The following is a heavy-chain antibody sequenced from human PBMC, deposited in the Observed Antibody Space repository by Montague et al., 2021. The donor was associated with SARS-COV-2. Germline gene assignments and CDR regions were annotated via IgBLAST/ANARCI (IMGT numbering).Heavy chain of an antibody. J-gene: IGHJ4*02. D-gene: IGHD4-17*01. CDR2: MSISGTKR. Sequence: SLRLSCAASGFTFTDYYMSWIRQAPGKGLEWLSYMSISGTKRYYADSVNGRFTISRDNSKNTLFLQMNSLRAEDTAVYFCARDNTGPYGPIDFWGQGTLVTVSS. CDR1: GFTFTDYY. V-gene: IGHV3-11*04. CDR3: ARDNTGPYGPIDF.